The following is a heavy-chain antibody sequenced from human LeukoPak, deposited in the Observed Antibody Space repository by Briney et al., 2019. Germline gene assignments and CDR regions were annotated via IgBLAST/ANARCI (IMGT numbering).Heavy chain of an antibody. J-gene: IGHJ4*02. V-gene: IGHV1-3*01. CDR2: INAGYGQT. D-gene: IGHD5-24*01. Sequence: ASVKVSCKASGYTFTSYAIHWVRQAPGQRLEWMGWINAGYGQTKYSQKFQRRVTITMDTSASTAYMELSSLRSEAPAVYSGARAGVVEMATIGFDYWGQGTLVTVSS. CDR1: GYTFTSYA. CDR3: ARAGVVEMATIGFDY.